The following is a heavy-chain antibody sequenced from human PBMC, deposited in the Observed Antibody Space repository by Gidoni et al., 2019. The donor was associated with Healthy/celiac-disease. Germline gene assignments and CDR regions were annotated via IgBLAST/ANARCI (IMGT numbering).Heavy chain of an antibody. CDR2: INHSGST. CDR1: GGSFSGYY. D-gene: IGHD2-15*01. J-gene: IGHJ6*02. V-gene: IGHV4-34*01. Sequence: QVQLQQWGAGLLKPSETLSLTCAVYGGSFSGYYWRWIRQPPGKGLEWIGEINHSGSTNYNPSLKSRVTISVDTSKNQFSLKLSSVTAADTAVYYCARGAAIVVVVAATRDYYYYGMDVWGQGTTVTVSS. CDR3: ARGAAIVVVVAATRDYYYYGMDV.